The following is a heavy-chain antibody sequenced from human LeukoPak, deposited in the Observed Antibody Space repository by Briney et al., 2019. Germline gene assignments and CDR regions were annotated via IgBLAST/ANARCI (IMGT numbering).Heavy chain of an antibody. J-gene: IGHJ4*02. CDR1: GFTLSSYG. CDR3: ARDRNGSYYFDY. D-gene: IGHD2-8*01. CDR2: IWYDGSHK. V-gene: IGHV3-33*01. Sequence: GGSLRLSCAASGFTLSSYGMHWVRQAPGKGLEWVAVIWYDGSHKYYADSVKGRFTISRDNSKNTLYLQMNSLRAEDTAVYYCARDRNGSYYFDYWGQGTLVTVSS.